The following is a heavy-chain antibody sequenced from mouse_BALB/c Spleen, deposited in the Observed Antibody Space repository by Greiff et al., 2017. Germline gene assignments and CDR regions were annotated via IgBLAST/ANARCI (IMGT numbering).Heavy chain of an antibody. CDR1: GYTFTSYW. J-gene: IGHJ1*01. D-gene: IGHD1-1*01. Sequence: LQQPGSELVRPGASVKLSCKASGYTFTSYWMHWVQQRHGQGLEWIGNIYPGSGSTNYDEKFKSKGTLTVDTSSSTAYMHLSSLTSEDSAVYYCTRGHYGSSYRYFDVWGAGTTVTVSS. CDR2: IYPGSGST. V-gene: IGHV1S22*01. CDR3: TRGHYGSSYRYFDV.